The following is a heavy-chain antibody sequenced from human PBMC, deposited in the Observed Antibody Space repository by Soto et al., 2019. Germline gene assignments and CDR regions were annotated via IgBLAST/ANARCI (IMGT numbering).Heavy chain of an antibody. CDR1: GFTFDDYA. J-gene: IGHJ4*02. Sequence: GGSLRLSCAASGFTFDDYAMHWVRQAPGKGLEWVSGISWNSGSIGYADSVKGRFTISRDNAKNSLYLQMNSLRAEDTALYYCAKDIKAGNFWSGYLSPYFDYWGQGTLVTVSS. CDR3: AKDIKAGNFWSGYLSPYFDY. CDR2: ISWNSGSI. V-gene: IGHV3-9*01. D-gene: IGHD3-3*01.